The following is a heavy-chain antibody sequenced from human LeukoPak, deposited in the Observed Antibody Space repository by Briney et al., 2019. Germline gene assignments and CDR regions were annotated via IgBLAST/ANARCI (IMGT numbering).Heavy chain of an antibody. CDR3: ARATTSLRWVFDY. D-gene: IGHD4-23*01. CDR1: GYTFTSYY. Sequence: ASVKVSCKASGYTFTSYYMHWVRQAPGQGLEWMGIINTSGGSTSYARKFRGRVTMTRDTSTSPVYMELSSLTSEDTAVYYCARATTSLRWVFDYWGQGTLVTVSS. V-gene: IGHV1-46*01. CDR2: INTSGGST. J-gene: IGHJ4*02.